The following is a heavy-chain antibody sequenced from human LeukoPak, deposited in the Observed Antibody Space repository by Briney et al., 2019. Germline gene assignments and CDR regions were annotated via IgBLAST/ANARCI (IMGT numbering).Heavy chain of an antibody. J-gene: IGHJ6*03. CDR3: ARGFKRYFGYYYMDV. CDR1: GGSISSSSYY. CDR2: IYYSGST. V-gene: IGHV4-61*01. D-gene: IGHD3-9*01. Sequence: PSETLSLTCTVSGGSISSSSYYWSWIRQPPGKGLEWIGYIYYSGSTNYNPSLKSRVTISVDTSKNRFSLKLSSVTAADTAVYYCARGFKRYFGYYYMDVWGKGTTVTISS.